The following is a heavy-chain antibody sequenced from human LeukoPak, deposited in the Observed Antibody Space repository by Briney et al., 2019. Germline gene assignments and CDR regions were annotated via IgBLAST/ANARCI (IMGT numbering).Heavy chain of an antibody. CDR3: ARHPLLLWFGELFGYFDY. D-gene: IGHD3-10*01. CDR1: GGSISSYY. V-gene: IGHV4-4*07. CDR2: IYTSGST. J-gene: IGHJ4*02. Sequence: SETLSLTCTVSGGSISSYYWSWIRQPAGKGLEWIGRIYTSGSTYYNPSLKSRVTISVDTSKNQFSLKLSSVTAADTAVYYCARHPLLLWFGELFGYFDYWSQGTLVTVSS.